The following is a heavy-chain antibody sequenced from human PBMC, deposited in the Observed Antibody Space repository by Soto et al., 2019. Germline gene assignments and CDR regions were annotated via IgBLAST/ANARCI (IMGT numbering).Heavy chain of an antibody. Sequence: GGSLRLSCAASGFTFDDYAMHWVRQAPGKGLEWVSGISWNSGSIGYADSVKGRFTISRDNAKNSLYLQMNSLRAEDTALYYCAKALGYCSGGSCYSYYYYGMDVWGQGTTVTVSS. D-gene: IGHD2-15*01. V-gene: IGHV3-9*01. CDR2: ISWNSGSI. CDR1: GFTFDDYA. CDR3: AKALGYCSGGSCYSYYYYGMDV. J-gene: IGHJ6*02.